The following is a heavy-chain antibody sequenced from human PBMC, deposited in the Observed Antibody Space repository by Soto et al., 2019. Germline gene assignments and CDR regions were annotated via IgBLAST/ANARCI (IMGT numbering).Heavy chain of an antibody. D-gene: IGHD3-10*01. Sequence: QVQLQESGPGLVKPSQTLSLTCTVSGGSISSGGYYWSWIRQHPGKGLGWIGYIYYSESTNYNPSIKSRVTISVDASKNQFSLKLSSGTAADTAVYYGARGGRYGSGSYPGYWGQGTLVTVSS. CDR1: GGSISSGGYY. CDR2: IYYSEST. CDR3: ARGGRYGSGSYPGY. J-gene: IGHJ4*02. V-gene: IGHV4-31*03.